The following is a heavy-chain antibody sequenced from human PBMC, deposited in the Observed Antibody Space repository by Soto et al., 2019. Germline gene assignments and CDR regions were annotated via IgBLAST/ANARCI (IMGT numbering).Heavy chain of an antibody. CDR2: IRGSGGST. Sequence: GGSMRLSCAASGFTFSSYAMSWVRQAPGKGLEWVSAIRGSGGSTYYADSVKGRFTITRDNSKNTLYLQMNSLRAEDTAVYYCSKDEGPLWFGELWGQGTLVTVSS. CDR1: GFTFSSYA. V-gene: IGHV3-23*01. D-gene: IGHD3-10*01. J-gene: IGHJ4*02. CDR3: SKDEGPLWFGEL.